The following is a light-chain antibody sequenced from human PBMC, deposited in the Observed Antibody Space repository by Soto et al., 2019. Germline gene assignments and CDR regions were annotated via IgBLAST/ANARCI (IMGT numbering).Light chain of an antibody. CDR1: QSVSSN. J-gene: IGKJ1*01. V-gene: IGKV3-15*01. Sequence: EIVMTQSPATLSVSPGERATLSCRASQSVSSNLAWYQQKPGQAPRLLIYGTSTRAIGVPARFSGSGSGTEFTLTISSLQSEDFAVYYCQQYNNWPRTFGQGTKV. CDR2: GTS. CDR3: QQYNNWPRT.